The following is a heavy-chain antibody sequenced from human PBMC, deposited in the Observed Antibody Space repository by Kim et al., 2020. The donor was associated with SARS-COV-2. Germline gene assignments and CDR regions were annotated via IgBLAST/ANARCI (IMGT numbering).Heavy chain of an antibody. D-gene: IGHD1-26*01. CDR2: ISYDGSNK. CDR1: GFTFSSYG. J-gene: IGHJ4*02. V-gene: IGHV3-30*18. CDR3: AKAVAYPFRALEKARGMVGATRVDY. Sequence: GGSLRLSCTASGFTFSSYGMHWVRQAPGKGLEWVAVISYDGSNKYYADSVKGRFTISRDNSKNTLYLQMNSLRAEDTAVYYCAKAVAYPFRALEKARGMVGATRVDYWGQGTLVTVSS.